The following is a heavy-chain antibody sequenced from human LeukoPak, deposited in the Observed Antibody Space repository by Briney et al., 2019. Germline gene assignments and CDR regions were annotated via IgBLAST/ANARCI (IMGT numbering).Heavy chain of an antibody. J-gene: IGHJ4*02. D-gene: IGHD5-12*01. Sequence: GGSLRLSCAASGFTFSNYWMSWVRQAPGKGLEWVAHINQDGSEEHYMDSVKARFIISRDNAKNSQSLQMDSLRAEDTAVYYCVRDGGVSGYDLLDYWGQGTLVTVSS. CDR1: GFTFSNYW. CDR2: INQDGSEE. CDR3: VRDGGVSGYDLLDY. V-gene: IGHV3-7*01.